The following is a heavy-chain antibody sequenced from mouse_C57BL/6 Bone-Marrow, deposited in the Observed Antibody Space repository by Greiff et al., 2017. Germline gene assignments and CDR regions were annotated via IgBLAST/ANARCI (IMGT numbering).Heavy chain of an antibody. J-gene: IGHJ2*01. D-gene: IGHD2-3*01. V-gene: IGHV14-4*01. CDR1: GFNINDDY. Sequence: VQLQQPGAELVRPGASVKLSCTASGFNINDDYIHWVKQRPEQGLEWIGWIDPEIGDTEYASKFKGKATITSDTSSNTAYLQLSSLPSEDTAVYCCSSFDGNYFDFWGQGTPLTVAS. CDR2: IDPEIGDT. CDR3: SSFDGNYFDF.